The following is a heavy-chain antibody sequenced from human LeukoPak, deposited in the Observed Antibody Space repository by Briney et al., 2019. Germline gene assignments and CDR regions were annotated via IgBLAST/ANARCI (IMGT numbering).Heavy chain of an antibody. J-gene: IGHJ4*02. CDR2: IGGSGGST. Sequence: GGSLRLSCAASRFTFSIYAMSWVRQAPGKGLEWVSVIGGSGGSTHYADSVKGRFTISRDNSKKTLYLQMNSLRAEDTAVYYCAKDLGFSSPSISDYWGQGTLVTVSS. CDR1: RFTFSIYA. V-gene: IGHV3-23*01. CDR3: AKDLGFSSPSISDY. D-gene: IGHD6-6*01.